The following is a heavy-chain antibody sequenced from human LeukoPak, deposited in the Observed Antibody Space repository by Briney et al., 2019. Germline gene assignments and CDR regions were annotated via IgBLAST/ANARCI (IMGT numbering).Heavy chain of an antibody. CDR2: IKEDGSER. CDR3: ARDKASGSSYGSSFHF. CDR1: GFTFSSYA. J-gene: IGHJ3*01. V-gene: IGHV3-7*01. Sequence: PGGSLRLSCAASGFTFSSYAMSWVRQGPGKGLEWVATIKEDGSERYYVESVKGRFTISRDNAKNSLYLQMNSLRVEDTALYYCARDKASGSSYGSSFHFWGQGTMVTVSS. D-gene: IGHD1-26*01.